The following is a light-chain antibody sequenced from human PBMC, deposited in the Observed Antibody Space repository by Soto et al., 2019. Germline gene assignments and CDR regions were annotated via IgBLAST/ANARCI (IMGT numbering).Light chain of an antibody. CDR1: QSVSSN. CDR2: GAS. CDR3: QQYNNWPRT. J-gene: IGKJ1*01. V-gene: IGKV3-15*01. Sequence: EIVMTQSPATLSVSPGERATLSCRASQSVSSNLAWYQQKPGQAPRLLIYGASTRATGIPARFSGSGSGTECTLTISSLQSEDFAVYYCQQYNNWPRTLGQGTKVDI.